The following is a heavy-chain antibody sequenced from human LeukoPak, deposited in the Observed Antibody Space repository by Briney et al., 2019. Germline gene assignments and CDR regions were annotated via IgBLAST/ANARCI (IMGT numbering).Heavy chain of an antibody. D-gene: IGHD3-16*02. V-gene: IGHV3-74*01. Sequence: GGSLRLSCAVSGFTLSSNWMHWVRQVPGKGLVWVSRIDDVGSGTSYADSVKGRFTISRDDAKNTVYLQMNSLRAEDTALYHCARGDVWGSYRYTPGDYWGQGTLVTVSS. CDR3: ARGDVWGSYRYTPGDY. J-gene: IGHJ4*02. CDR2: IDDVGSGT. CDR1: GFTLSSNW.